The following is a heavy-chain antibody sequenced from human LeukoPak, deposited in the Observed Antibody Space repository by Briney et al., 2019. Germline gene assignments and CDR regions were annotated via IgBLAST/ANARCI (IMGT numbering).Heavy chain of an antibody. CDR2: IYNNGNT. Sequence: PSETLSLTCSVSGYFIRTDYYWGWVRQSPGKGPEWIGNIYNNGNTYYNPSLRSRVTISVDTSKNEFYLKVRYMTAADTAVYYCARDPVYSGADLDYWGQGTLVTVSS. D-gene: IGHD5-12*01. CDR1: GYFIRTDYY. CDR3: ARDPVYSGADLDY. J-gene: IGHJ4*02. V-gene: IGHV4-38-2*02.